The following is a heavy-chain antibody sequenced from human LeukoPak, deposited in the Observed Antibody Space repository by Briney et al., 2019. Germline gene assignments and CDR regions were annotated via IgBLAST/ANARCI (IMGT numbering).Heavy chain of an antibody. D-gene: IGHD2-2*02. CDR1: GFTFSSYY. CDR3: ARCSRSSTDCYSAFDI. V-gene: IGHV3-21*04. CDR2: ISGTSSYI. Sequence: GGSLRLSCAASGFTFSSYYMSWVRQAPGKGLEWVSSISGTSSYIYFADSLKGRFTISRDNAKNSLYLQINSLRAEDTALYYCARCSRSSTDCYSAFDIWGQGTVVTVSS. J-gene: IGHJ3*02.